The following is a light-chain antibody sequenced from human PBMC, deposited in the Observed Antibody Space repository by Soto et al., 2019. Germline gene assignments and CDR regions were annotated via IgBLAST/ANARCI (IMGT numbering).Light chain of an antibody. J-gene: IGLJ1*01. Sequence: QSVLTQPASVSGSPGQSITISCTGTSGDVGGYDYVSWYQQSPGKAPKLIIYEVSKRRSGVTNRFSGSKSDNTASLTISGLQDEDEADYYCNSYTSRRTQVFGTGTKLTVL. CDR1: SGDVGGYDY. CDR2: EVS. V-gene: IGLV2-14*01. CDR3: NSYTSRRTQV.